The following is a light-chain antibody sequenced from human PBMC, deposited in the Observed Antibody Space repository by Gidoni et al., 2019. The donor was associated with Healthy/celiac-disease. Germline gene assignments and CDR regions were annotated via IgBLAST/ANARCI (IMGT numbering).Light chain of an antibody. Sequence: QSALTQPASVSGSPGQSITISCTGTSSDVGGYNYVSWYQQHPGKAPKLMIYEVSNRPSWVSNRFSGSKSGNTSSLTISGLQADDEADYYCSSYTSSSTLLFGGGTKLTVL. CDR1: SSDVGGYNY. J-gene: IGLJ3*02. V-gene: IGLV2-14*01. CDR2: EVS. CDR3: SSYTSSSTLL.